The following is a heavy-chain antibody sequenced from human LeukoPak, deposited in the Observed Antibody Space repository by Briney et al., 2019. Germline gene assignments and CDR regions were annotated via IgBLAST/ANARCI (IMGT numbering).Heavy chain of an antibody. CDR3: ARDPGKYGDSLRPSGLDY. Sequence: ASVKVSCKVSGYTLTELSMHWVRQAPGKGLEWMGGFDPEDGETTYAQKFQGRVTMTTDTSTSTAYMELRSLRSDDTAVYYCARDPGKYGDSLRPSGLDYWGQGTLVTVSS. V-gene: IGHV1-24*01. CDR1: GYTLTELS. J-gene: IGHJ4*02. D-gene: IGHD2-15*01. CDR2: FDPEDGET.